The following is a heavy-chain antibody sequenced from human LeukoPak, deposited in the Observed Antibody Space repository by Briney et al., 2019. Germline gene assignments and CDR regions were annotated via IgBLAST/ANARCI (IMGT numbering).Heavy chain of an antibody. Sequence: ASVKVSCKTSGYTFSDYYIHWIRQAPGQGLEWVGWINPNSGNTGYAQKFQGRVTMTRNTSISTAYMELSSLRSEDTAVYYCARGGSYGDYMGDYWGQGTLVTVSS. V-gene: IGHV1-8*02. CDR2: INPNSGNT. CDR3: ARGGSYGDYMGDY. CDR1: GYTFSDYY. D-gene: IGHD4-17*01. J-gene: IGHJ4*02.